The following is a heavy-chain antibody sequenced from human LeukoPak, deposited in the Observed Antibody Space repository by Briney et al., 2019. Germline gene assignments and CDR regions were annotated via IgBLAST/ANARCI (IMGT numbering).Heavy chain of an antibody. CDR2: ISWNSGSI. D-gene: IGHD5-12*01. CDR3: AKDTGYSGYEETLDY. Sequence: PGGSLRLSCAASGFTFDDYAIHWVRQAPGKGLEWVSGISWNSGSIGYADSVKGRFTISRDNAKNSLYLQMNSLRAEDTALYYCAKDTGYSGYEETLDYWGQGTLVTVSS. CDR1: GFTFDDYA. V-gene: IGHV3-9*01. J-gene: IGHJ4*02.